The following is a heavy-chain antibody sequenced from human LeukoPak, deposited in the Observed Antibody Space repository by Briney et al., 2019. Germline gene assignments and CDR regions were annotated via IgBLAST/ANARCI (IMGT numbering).Heavy chain of an antibody. J-gene: IGHJ4*02. CDR2: INHSGST. D-gene: IGHD5-18*01. CDR3: ARARIQLWLQY. CDR1: GGSFSGYY. V-gene: IGHV4-34*01. Sequence: SETLSLTCAVYGGSFSGYYWSWIRQPPGKALEWIGEINHSGSTNYNPSLKSRVTISVDTSKNQFSLKQSSVTAADTAVYYCARARIQLWLQYWGQGTLVTVSS.